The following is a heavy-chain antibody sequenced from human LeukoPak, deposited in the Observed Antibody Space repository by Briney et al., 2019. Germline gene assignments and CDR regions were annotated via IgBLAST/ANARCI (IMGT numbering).Heavy chain of an antibody. V-gene: IGHV3-66*01. CDR1: GFTVGNNY. CDR2: IFSHGET. CDR3: ARDPPAVSINTYA. D-gene: IGHD2-8*01. J-gene: IGHJ4*02. Sequence: PGGSLRLSCGASGFTVGNNYMNWVRQAPGKGLEWVSLIFSHGETSFADSVKGRFTISRDNSKNTLYLQMNGPRVEDTAVYYCARDPPAVSINTYAWGQGTLVTVSS.